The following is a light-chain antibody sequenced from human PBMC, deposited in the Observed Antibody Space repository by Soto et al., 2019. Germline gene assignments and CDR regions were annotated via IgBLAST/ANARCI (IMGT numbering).Light chain of an antibody. Sequence: QSALTQPASVSGSPGQSITISCTGTSSDVGGYNFVSWYQQHPGKVPKHMIFDVNRRPSGVSDRFSGSKSGNTASLTISGLQAEDEGDYYCCSYTSSSTHGFGSGTKRTVL. CDR2: DVN. J-gene: IGLJ1*01. V-gene: IGLV2-14*03. CDR1: SSDVGGYNF. CDR3: CSYTSSSTHG.